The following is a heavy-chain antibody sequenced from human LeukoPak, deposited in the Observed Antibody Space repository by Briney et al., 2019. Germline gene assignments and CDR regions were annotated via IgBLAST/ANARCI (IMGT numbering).Heavy chain of an antibody. CDR1: GGSINSYS. V-gene: IGHV4-59*01. D-gene: IGHD5-12*01. Sequence: PSETLSLTCTVSGGSINSYSWSWIRRPPGKRLEWIGYIYYSGSTHYNPSLKSRVTISVDTSKNQSSLKLSSVTAADTAVYYCARGDIVATSTYFDYWGQGTLVTVSS. CDR3: ARGDIVATSTYFDY. CDR2: IYYSGST. J-gene: IGHJ4*02.